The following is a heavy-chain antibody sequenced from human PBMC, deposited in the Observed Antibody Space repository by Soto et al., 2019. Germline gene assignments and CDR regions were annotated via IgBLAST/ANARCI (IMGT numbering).Heavy chain of an antibody. CDR2: IITSLGAA. CDR3: ATDMSRVHRGDLIYDGMDV. CDR1: GGTFSSHS. Sequence: QVQLVQSGAEVKKPGSSVKISCKASGGTFSSHSISWVRQAPGQGLEWMGGIITSLGAATYAQKFQGRAMITADEVKTTDYMELRSLRSEDTVIYYCATDMSRVHRGDLIYDGMDVCGKGTTVTVSS. J-gene: IGHJ6*04. D-gene: IGHD3-10*01. V-gene: IGHV1-69*01.